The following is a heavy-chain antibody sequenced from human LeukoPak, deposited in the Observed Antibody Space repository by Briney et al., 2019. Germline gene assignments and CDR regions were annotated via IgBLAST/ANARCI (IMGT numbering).Heavy chain of an antibody. CDR3: ARDPGFWSGYYGYYYYGMDV. J-gene: IGHJ6*02. CDR1: GFTFSSYG. D-gene: IGHD3-3*01. Sequence: GGSLRLSCAASGFTFSSYGMHWVRQAPGKGLEWVAVIWYDGSNKYYADSVKGRFTISRDNSKNTLYLQMNSLRAEDTAVYYCARDPGFWSGYYGYYYYGMDVWGQGTTVTVSS. CDR2: IWYDGSNK. V-gene: IGHV3-30*19.